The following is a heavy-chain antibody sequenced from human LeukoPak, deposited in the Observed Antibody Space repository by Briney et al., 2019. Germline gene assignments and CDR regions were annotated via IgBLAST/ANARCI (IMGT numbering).Heavy chain of an antibody. V-gene: IGHV3-23*01. J-gene: IGHJ3*02. CDR1: GFTFSSYN. D-gene: IGHD2-15*01. Sequence: GGSLRLSCAASGFTFSSYNMDWVRQAPGKGLEWVSAISGSGGSTYYADSVKGRFTISRDNSKNTLYLQMNSLRAEDTAVYYCAKDARTYCSGGSCYSFDAFDIWGQGTMVTVSS. CDR3: AKDARTYCSGGSCYSFDAFDI. CDR2: ISGSGGST.